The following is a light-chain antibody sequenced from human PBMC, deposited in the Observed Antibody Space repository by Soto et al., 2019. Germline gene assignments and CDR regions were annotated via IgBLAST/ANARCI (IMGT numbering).Light chain of an antibody. CDR1: SSDVGNYNL. J-gene: IGLJ1*01. CDR2: EVS. Sequence: QSALTQPASVSGSPGQSITISCTGTSSDVGNYNLVTWYQQHPGKAPKLMIYEVSKRPSRVSNRFSGSKSGNTASLTISGLQAEYEADYYCSSYAGSSTCVFGTGTKVTVL. V-gene: IGLV2-23*02. CDR3: SSYAGSSTCV.